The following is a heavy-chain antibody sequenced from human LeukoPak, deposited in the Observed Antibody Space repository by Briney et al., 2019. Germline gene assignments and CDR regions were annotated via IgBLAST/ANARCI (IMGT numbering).Heavy chain of an antibody. CDR2: IDGDGHST. CDR1: GFTFSSYW. Sequence: GGSLRLSCAASGFTFSSYWMHWVRQAPGKGLVWVSRIDGDGHSTAYADSVKGRFTISRDNARNTLYLQMNSLRAEDTAVYYCARARNNYDSSGYSALDYWGQGTLVTVSS. V-gene: IGHV3-74*03. D-gene: IGHD3-22*01. CDR3: ARARNNYDSSGYSALDY. J-gene: IGHJ4*02.